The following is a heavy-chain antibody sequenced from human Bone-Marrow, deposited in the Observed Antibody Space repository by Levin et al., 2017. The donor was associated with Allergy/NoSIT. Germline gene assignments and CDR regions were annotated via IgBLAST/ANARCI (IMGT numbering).Heavy chain of an antibody. D-gene: IGHD6-19*01. CDR3: AKGHSSGWYGGDYYYGMDV. Sequence: GESLKISCAASGFTFSSYGMHWVRQAPGKGLEWVAVISYDGSNKYYADSVKGRFTISRDNSKNTLYLQMNSLRDEDTAVYYCAKGHSSGWYGGDYYYGMDVWGQGTTVTVSS. V-gene: IGHV3-30*18. J-gene: IGHJ6*02. CDR1: GFTFSSYG. CDR2: ISYDGSNK.